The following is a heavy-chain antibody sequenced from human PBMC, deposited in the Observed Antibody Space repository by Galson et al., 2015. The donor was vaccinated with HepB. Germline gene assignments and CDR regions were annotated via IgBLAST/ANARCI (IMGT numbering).Heavy chain of an antibody. J-gene: IGHJ5*02. V-gene: IGHV4-34*01. CDR3: ARGLRGGLGGRLEL. CDR1: GGSFSGYQ. D-gene: IGHD3-16*01. Sequence: LSLTCGVYGGSFSGYQWSWLRQPPGKAPEWIGEINYRGSTSYSPSLKSQVTISLDTSKNQFSLELTSVTAADTAVYFCARGLRGGLGGRLELWGQGALVTVSS. CDR2: INYRGST.